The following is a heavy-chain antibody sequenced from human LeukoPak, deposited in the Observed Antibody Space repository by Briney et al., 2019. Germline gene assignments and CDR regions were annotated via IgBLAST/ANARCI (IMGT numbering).Heavy chain of an antibody. CDR2: ISSSSSTI. V-gene: IGHV3-48*01. D-gene: IGHD6-19*01. J-gene: IGHJ4*02. Sequence: PGGSLRLSCAASGFTFSWYTMKWVRQAPGKGLEWVSYISSSSSTIYYADSVKGRFTISRDNAKNSLYLQMNSLRAEDTAVYYCARGSESSGWYLVYWGQGTLVTVSS. CDR1: GFTFSWYT. CDR3: ARGSESSGWYLVY.